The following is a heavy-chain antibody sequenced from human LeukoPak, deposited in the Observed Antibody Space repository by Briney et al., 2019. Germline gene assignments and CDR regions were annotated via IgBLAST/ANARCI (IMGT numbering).Heavy chain of an antibody. J-gene: IGHJ4*02. D-gene: IGHD5-18*01. CDR1: GFTFSSYD. V-gene: IGHV3-30*02. Sequence: GGSLRLSCAASGFTFSSYDMHWVRQAPGKGLEWVAFIRYDGSNKYYADSVKGRFTISRDNSKNTLYLQMNSLRAEDTAVYYCAKDLVDTAMVGFDYWGQGTLVTVSS. CDR3: AKDLVDTAMVGFDY. CDR2: IRYDGSNK.